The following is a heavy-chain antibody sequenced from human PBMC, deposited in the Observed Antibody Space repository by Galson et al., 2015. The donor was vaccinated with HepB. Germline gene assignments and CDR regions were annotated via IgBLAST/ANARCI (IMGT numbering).Heavy chain of an antibody. CDR1: GYTFTSHG. CDR2: ISTYQGNT. CDR3: ARDGGCSYADY. D-gene: IGHD2-2*01. Sequence: SVKVSCKASGYTFTSHGISWVRQAPGKGLEWMGWISTYQGNTNYAQKFQDRLTMTTDTSTTTAYMELRSLRSDDTAVYYCARDGGCSYADYWGLGTLVTVSS. V-gene: IGHV1-18*04. J-gene: IGHJ4*02.